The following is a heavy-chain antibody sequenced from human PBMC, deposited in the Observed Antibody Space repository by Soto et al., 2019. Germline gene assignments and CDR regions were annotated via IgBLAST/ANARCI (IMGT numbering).Heavy chain of an antibody. CDR2: INPNSGGT. V-gene: IGHV1-2*04. D-gene: IGHD6-13*01. Sequence: ASVKVSCKASGYTFTGYYMHWVRQAPGQGLERMGWINPNSGGTNYAQKFQGWVTMTRDTSISTAYMELSRLRSDDTALYYCARGPDSSSWYLNWFDPWGQGTLVTISS. J-gene: IGHJ5*02. CDR1: GYTFTGYY. CDR3: ARGPDSSSWYLNWFDP.